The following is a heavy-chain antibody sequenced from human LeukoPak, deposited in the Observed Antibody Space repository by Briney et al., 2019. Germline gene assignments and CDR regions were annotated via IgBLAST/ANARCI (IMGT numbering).Heavy chain of an antibody. D-gene: IGHD4-23*01. Sequence: SQTLSLTCTVSGDSLSDSSYYWTWMRQPAGKGLEYIGRIFSSGTTDYNPSLRSRFTISVDTSKNQFSLKLTSMTAADTAVYYCARQATTVVTYWYFDLWGRGTLVTVSS. CDR2: IFSSGTT. V-gene: IGHV4-61*02. J-gene: IGHJ2*01. CDR3: ARQATTVVTYWYFDL. CDR1: GDSLSDSSYY.